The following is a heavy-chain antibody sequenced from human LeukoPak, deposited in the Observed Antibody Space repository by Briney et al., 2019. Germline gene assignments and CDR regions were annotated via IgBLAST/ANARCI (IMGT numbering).Heavy chain of an antibody. Sequence: GGSLRLSCEASGFTFGSYAMNWVRQAPGKGLEWVSLITGSGGSTYYADSVKGRFTISGDNSKNTLYLQMNSLRAEDTAVYYCGKGSGPNYYGMDVWGKGTTVTVSS. CDR2: ITGSGGST. J-gene: IGHJ6*04. CDR1: GFTFGSYA. CDR3: GKGSGPNYYGMDV. D-gene: IGHD2-15*01. V-gene: IGHV3-23*01.